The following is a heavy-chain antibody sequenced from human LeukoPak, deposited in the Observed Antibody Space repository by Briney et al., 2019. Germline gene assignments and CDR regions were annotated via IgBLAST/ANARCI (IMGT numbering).Heavy chain of an antibody. J-gene: IGHJ6*02. D-gene: IGHD3-22*01. CDR1: GFTFSSYA. V-gene: IGHV3-23*01. Sequence: GGSLRLSCAAPGFTFSSYAMSWVRQAPGKGLEWVSAISGSGGSTYYADSVKGRFTISRDNSKNTLYLQMNSLRAEDTAVYYCAKIVVVPPGGMDVWGQGTTVTVSS. CDR2: ISGSGGST. CDR3: AKIVVVPPGGMDV.